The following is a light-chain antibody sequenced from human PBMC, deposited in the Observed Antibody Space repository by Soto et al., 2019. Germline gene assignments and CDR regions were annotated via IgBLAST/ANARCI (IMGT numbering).Light chain of an antibody. CDR1: SSDVGSYNL. V-gene: IGLV2-23*01. J-gene: IGLJ2*01. CDR2: EGS. CDR3: CSYAGSSTLGV. Sequence: QSALTQRASVSGSPGQSITISCTGTSSDVGSYNLVSWYQQHPGKAPKLMIYEGSKRPSGVSNRFSGSKSGNTASLTISGLQAEDEADYYCCSYAGSSTLGVFGGGTKLTVL.